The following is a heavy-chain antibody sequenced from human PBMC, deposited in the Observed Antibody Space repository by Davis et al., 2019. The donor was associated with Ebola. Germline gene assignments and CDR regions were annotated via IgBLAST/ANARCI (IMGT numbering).Heavy chain of an antibody. Sequence: MPSETLSLTCTVSGGSISSYYWSWIRQSPGKGLQWIGYVYHNGTTNYSPSFRSRVTISVDTSKNHFSLRLNSVTAADTAVYFCAAVDLTGTTGVAYWGQGTLVTVSS. CDR1: GGSISSYY. J-gene: IGHJ4*02. CDR2: VYHNGTT. V-gene: IGHV4-59*12. D-gene: IGHD1-7*01. CDR3: AAVDLTGTTGVAY.